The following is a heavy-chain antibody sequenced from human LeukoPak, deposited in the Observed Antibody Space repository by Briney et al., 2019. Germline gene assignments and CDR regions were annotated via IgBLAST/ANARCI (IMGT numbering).Heavy chain of an antibody. CDR1: GFTFSSYW. Sequence: GGSLRLSCAASGFTFSSYWMHWVRQAPGKGLVWVSRINSDGSSTSYADSVKGRFTISRDNAKNALYLQMNSLRAEDTAVYYCARDGSSGRANAFDIWGQGTMVTVSS. J-gene: IGHJ3*02. CDR3: ARDGSSGRANAFDI. D-gene: IGHD6-19*01. CDR2: INSDGSST. V-gene: IGHV3-74*01.